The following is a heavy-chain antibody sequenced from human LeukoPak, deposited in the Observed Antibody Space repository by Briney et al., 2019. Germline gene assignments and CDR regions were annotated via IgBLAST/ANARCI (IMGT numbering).Heavy chain of an antibody. J-gene: IGHJ6*02. CDR3: AKDHFDRAAAGHYYYYGMDV. CDR1: GFTFSSYA. Sequence: PGVSLRLSCAASGFTFSSYAMSWVRQAPGKGLEWVSAISGSGGSTYYADSVKGRFTISRDNSKNTLYLQMNSLRAEDTAVYYCAKDHFDRAAAGHYYYYGMDVWGQGTTVTVSS. CDR2: ISGSGGST. V-gene: IGHV3-23*01. D-gene: IGHD6-13*01.